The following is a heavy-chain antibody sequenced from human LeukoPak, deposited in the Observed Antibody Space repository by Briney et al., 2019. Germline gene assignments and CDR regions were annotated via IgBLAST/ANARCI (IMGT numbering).Heavy chain of an antibody. CDR2: INQDQNEI. D-gene: IGHD3-10*01. J-gene: IGHJ5*02. V-gene: IGHV3-7*04. CDR1: GFPLSSYW. Sequence: GGALRLSCGASGFPLSSYWMTWVRQAPGKVLEWVASINQDQNEIQYVDSVRGRHNSSRDNAKNSLYLQMNSLTAEDTSLYYCVRAHNPGGWFDLWGEGTLVSVSS. CDR3: VRAHNPGGWFDL.